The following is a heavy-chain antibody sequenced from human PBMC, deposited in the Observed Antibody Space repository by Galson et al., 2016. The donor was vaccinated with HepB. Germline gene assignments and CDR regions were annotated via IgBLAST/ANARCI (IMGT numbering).Heavy chain of an antibody. CDR1: GITFGDYA. Sequence: SLRLSCAASGITFGDYAVSWFRQAPGKGLEWVSFIRSKAYGGTTEYAASVKGRFIISRDDSKNIAYLQMDSLKTEDTAMYYCTRATHIWGQGTMVTVSS. CDR3: TRATHI. J-gene: IGHJ3*02. V-gene: IGHV3-49*03. CDR2: IRSKAYGGTT.